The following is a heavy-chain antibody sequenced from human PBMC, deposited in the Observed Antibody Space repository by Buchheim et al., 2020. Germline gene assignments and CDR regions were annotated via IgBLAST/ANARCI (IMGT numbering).Heavy chain of an antibody. V-gene: IGHV4-34*01. CDR3: ARVYSSSYYYYYYMDV. CDR1: GGSFSGYY. J-gene: IGHJ6*03. Sequence: QVQLQQWGAGLLKPSETLSLTCAVYGGSFSGYYWSWIRQPPGKGLEWIGEINHSGSTNYNPSLKSRATISVDTSKNQFSLKLSSVTAADTAVYYCARVYSSSYYYYYYMDVWGKGTT. CDR2: INHSGST. D-gene: IGHD6-6*01.